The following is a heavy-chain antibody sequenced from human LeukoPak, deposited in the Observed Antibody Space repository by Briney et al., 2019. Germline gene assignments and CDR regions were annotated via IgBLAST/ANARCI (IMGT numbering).Heavy chain of an antibody. D-gene: IGHD1-1*01. J-gene: IGHJ4*02. Sequence: ASVKVSCKASGYTFTGYYMHWVRQAPGQGLEGMGWINPNSGGTNYAQKFQGRVTMTRDTSISTAYMELSRLRSDDTAVYYCARANRRYNWNDVGYWGQGTLVTVSS. CDR3: ARANRRYNWNDVGY. V-gene: IGHV1-2*02. CDR2: INPNSGGT. CDR1: GYTFTGYY.